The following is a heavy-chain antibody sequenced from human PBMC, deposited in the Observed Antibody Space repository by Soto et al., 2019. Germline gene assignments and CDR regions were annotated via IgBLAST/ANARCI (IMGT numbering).Heavy chain of an antibody. D-gene: IGHD3-10*01. CDR3: AKGAFGEFDENWFYP. V-gene: IGHV3-23*01. CDR1: GFTFSSCA. J-gene: IGHJ5*02. CDR2: ISVSGGST. Sequence: GGYLRLSCAAAGFTFSSCAMRGGRQAPGKGLEWVSAISVSGGSTYYADSVKGRFTISRDNSKNTLYLQMNSLRAEDTAVYYCAKGAFGEFDENWFYPWGQGT.